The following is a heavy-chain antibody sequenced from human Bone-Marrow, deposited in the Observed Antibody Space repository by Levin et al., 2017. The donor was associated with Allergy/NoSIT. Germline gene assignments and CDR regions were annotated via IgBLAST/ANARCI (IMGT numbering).Heavy chain of an antibody. J-gene: IGHJ5*02. V-gene: IGHV3-23*01. CDR2: ISGSGGST. CDR3: AKYYYSGFDP. D-gene: IGHD3-22*01. Sequence: GGSLRLSCAASGFTLSSYAMNWVRQAPGKGLEWVSGISGSGGSTYYADSVKGRFTISRDSSKNTLYLQMNSLRAEDTAVYYCAKYYYSGFDPWGQGTLVTVSS. CDR1: GFTLSSYA.